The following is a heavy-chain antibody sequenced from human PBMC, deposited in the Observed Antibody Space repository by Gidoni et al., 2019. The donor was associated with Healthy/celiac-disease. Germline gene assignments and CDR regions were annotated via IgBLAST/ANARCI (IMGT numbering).Heavy chain of an antibody. CDR1: GGSFSSSSYS. CDR3: ASRVVVPAASFDY. CDR2: LYYSGST. J-gene: IGHJ4*02. Sequence: LQLQESGPGLVKPSETLSLTRTAPGGSFSSSSYSWGRTRQPPGKGLGWIGSLYYSGSTYYNPSLKSRVTISVDTSKNQFSLKLGSVTAADTAVYYCASRVVVPAASFDYWGQGTLVTVSS. D-gene: IGHD2-2*01. V-gene: IGHV4-39*01.